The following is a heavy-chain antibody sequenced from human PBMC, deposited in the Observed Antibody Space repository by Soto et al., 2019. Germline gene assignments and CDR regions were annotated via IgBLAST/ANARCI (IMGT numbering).Heavy chain of an antibody. V-gene: IGHV4-34*01. CDR2: INHSGST. CDR1: NGSFSVYY. D-gene: IGHD2-2*01. J-gene: IGHJ3*02. CDR3: ARDSTRRGACDI. Sequence: PSETLSLTCAVYNGSFSVYYWTWIRQPPGKGLEWIGEINHSGSTNYNPSLKSRVTISVDTSKNQSSLKLSSVTAADTAVYYCARDSTRRGACDIWGQGTMVT.